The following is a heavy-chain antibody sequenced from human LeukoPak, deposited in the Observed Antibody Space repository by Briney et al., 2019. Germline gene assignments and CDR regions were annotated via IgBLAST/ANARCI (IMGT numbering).Heavy chain of an antibody. Sequence: GGSLRLSCAASGLTFSSYAMTWVRQAPGEGLEWVSAISGRGDTTYYADSVKGRFTISRDNSKNTLYLQMNSLRAEDTAVYYCARDSSPYSSSWFRGTYWGQGTLVTVSS. CDR3: ARDSSPYSSSWFRGTY. CDR2: ISGRGDTT. D-gene: IGHD6-13*01. V-gene: IGHV3-23*01. CDR1: GLTFSSYA. J-gene: IGHJ4*02.